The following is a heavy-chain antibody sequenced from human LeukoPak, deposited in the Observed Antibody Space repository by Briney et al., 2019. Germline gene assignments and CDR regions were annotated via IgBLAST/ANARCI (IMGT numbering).Heavy chain of an antibody. V-gene: IGHV1-46*01. CDR1: GYTFTSYY. D-gene: IGHD5-24*01. CDR2: INPSGGST. CDR3: ARDRVWDGYNYVIGY. Sequence: ASVKVSCKASGYTFTSYYMHWVRQAPGQGLEWMGIINPSGGSTSYAQKFQGRVTMTRDTSTSTVYMELSSLRSEDTAVYYCARDRVWDGYNYVIGYWGQGTLVTVSS. J-gene: IGHJ4*02.